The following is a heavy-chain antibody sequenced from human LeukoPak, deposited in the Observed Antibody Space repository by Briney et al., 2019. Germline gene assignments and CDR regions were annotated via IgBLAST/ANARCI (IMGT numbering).Heavy chain of an antibody. CDR2: IYYSGST. CDR1: GGSISSYY. D-gene: IGHD3-22*01. CDR3: ARGSGGRPVVVITNYYYYYGMDV. V-gene: IGHV4-59*12. J-gene: IGHJ6*02. Sequence: SETLSLTCTVSGGSISSYYWSWIRQPPGKGLEWIGYIYYSGSTNYNPSLKSRVTISVDTSKNQFSLKLSSVTAADTAVYYCARGSGGRPVVVITNYYYYYGMDVWAKGPRSPSP.